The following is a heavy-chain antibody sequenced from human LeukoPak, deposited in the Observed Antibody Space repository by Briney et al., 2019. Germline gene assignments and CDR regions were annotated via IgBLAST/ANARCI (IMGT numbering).Heavy chain of an antibody. Sequence: ASVKVSCKASGYTFTSYGISWVRQAPGQGLEWTGWISAYNGNTNYAQKLQGKVTMTTDTSTSTAYMELRSLRSDDTAVYYCARGPIAVAGPGDLDYWGQGTLVTVSS. CDR3: ARGPIAVAGPGDLDY. J-gene: IGHJ4*02. CDR1: GYTFTSYG. V-gene: IGHV1-18*01. CDR2: ISAYNGNT. D-gene: IGHD6-19*01.